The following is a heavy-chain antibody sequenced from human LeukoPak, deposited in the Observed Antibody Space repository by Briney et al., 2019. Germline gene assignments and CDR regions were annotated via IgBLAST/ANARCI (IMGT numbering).Heavy chain of an antibody. CDR3: ARGEKRITIFGVVINPHPQFDY. CDR1: GGSFSGYY. D-gene: IGHD3-3*01. Sequence: SETLSLTCAVYGGSFSGYYWSWIRQPPGKGLEWIGEINHSGSTNYNPSLKSRVTISVDTSKNQFSLKLSSVTAADTAVYYCARGEKRITIFGVVINPHPQFDYWGQGILVTVSS. J-gene: IGHJ4*02. V-gene: IGHV4-34*01. CDR2: INHSGST.